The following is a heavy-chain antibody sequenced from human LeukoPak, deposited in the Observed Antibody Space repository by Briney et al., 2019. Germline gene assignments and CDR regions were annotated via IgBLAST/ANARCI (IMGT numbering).Heavy chain of an antibody. J-gene: IGHJ4*02. CDR1: GGSFSGYY. CDR3: ARGRLTYYYDSSGYYYFDY. V-gene: IGHV4-34*01. CDR2: INHSGST. Sequence: PSETLSLTCAVYGGSFSGYYWSWIRQPPGKGLEWIGEINHSGSTNYNPSLKSRVTISVDTSKNQFSLKLSPVTAADTAVYYCARGRLTYYYDSSGYYYFDYWGQGTLVTVSS. D-gene: IGHD3-22*01.